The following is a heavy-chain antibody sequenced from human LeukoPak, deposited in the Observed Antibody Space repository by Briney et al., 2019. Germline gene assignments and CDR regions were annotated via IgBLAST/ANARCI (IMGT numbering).Heavy chain of an antibody. J-gene: IGHJ4*02. CDR1: GFTFSDYT. V-gene: IGHV3-48*04. CDR3: ARVAAMAQFDY. D-gene: IGHD5-18*01. CDR2: ISSSGSTI. Sequence: GGSLRLSCAASGFTFSDYTMNWVRQAPGKGLEWVSYISSSGSTIYYADSVKGRFTISRDNAKNSLYLQMNSLRAEDTAVYYCARVAAMAQFDYWGQGTLVTVSS.